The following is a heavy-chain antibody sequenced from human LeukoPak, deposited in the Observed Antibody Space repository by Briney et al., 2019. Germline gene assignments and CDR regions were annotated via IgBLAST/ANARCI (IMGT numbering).Heavy chain of an antibody. D-gene: IGHD1-26*01. CDR3: ARDGELGSPADAFGI. J-gene: IGHJ3*02. V-gene: IGHV3-66*01. CDR1: GFTFSSYA. Sequence: GGPLRLSCAASGFTFSSYAMSWVRQAPGKGLDWVSVYSAASTLYAASVKGRFTISRDKSNNTLYLEMNSLRAEDTAVYYCARDGELGSPADAFGIWGQGTMVTVSS. CDR2: YSAAST.